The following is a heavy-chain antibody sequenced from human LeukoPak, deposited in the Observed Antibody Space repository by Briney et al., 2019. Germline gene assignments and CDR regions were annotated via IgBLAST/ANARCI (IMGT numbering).Heavy chain of an antibody. V-gene: IGHV1-2*02. CDR2: INPNSGGT. Sequence: ASVKVSCKASGYTFTGYYMHWVRQAPGQGVEWMGWINPNSGGTNYAQKFQGRVTMTRDTSISTAYMGLSRLRSDDTAVYYCARVVDGYIPYDYWGQGTLVTVSS. CDR3: ARVVDGYIPYDY. CDR1: GYTFTGYY. J-gene: IGHJ4*02. D-gene: IGHD5-24*01.